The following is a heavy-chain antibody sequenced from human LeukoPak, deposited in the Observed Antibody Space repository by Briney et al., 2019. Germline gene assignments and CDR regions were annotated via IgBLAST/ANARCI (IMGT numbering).Heavy chain of an antibody. J-gene: IGHJ5*02. CDR2: IYYSGST. V-gene: IGHV4-39*01. CDR3: ARVRSIVVVITKAGWFDP. D-gene: IGHD3-22*01. Sequence: KASETLSLTCTVSGGSISSSSYYWGWIRQPPGKGLEWIGSIYYSGSTYYNPSLKSRVTISVDTSKNQFSLKLSSVTAADTAVYYCARVRSIVVVITKAGWFDPWGQGTLVTVSS. CDR1: GGSISSSSYY.